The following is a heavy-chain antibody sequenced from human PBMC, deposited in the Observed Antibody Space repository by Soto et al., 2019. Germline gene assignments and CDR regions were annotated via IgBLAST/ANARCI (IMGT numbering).Heavy chain of an antibody. CDR3: ARRAHRFIPVAGTFDF. CDR2: IYPGDSDT. CDR1: GYSFSSYW. Sequence: EVQLVQSGAEVKKPGESLKISCKGFGYSFSSYWIAWVRQMPGKGLEWMGIIYPGDSDTRYGPSFQGRVTISVDKSISTAFLQWSSLKASDTAMYYCARRAHRFIPVAGTFDFWGQGTLVTVSS. J-gene: IGHJ4*02. V-gene: IGHV5-51*01. D-gene: IGHD6-19*01.